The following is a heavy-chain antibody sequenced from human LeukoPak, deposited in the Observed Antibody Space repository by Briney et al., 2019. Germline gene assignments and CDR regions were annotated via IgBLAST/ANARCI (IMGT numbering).Heavy chain of an antibody. Sequence: GGSLRLSCAASGFTFSSYSMNWVRQAPGKGLEWVSSISSSSSYIYYADSVKGRFTISRDNAKNSLYLQMNSLRAEDTAVYYCARDGGGNSGVAFDYWGQGTLVTVSS. D-gene: IGHD4-23*01. V-gene: IGHV3-21*01. CDR1: GFTFSSYS. CDR3: ARDGGGNSGVAFDY. CDR2: ISSSSSYI. J-gene: IGHJ4*02.